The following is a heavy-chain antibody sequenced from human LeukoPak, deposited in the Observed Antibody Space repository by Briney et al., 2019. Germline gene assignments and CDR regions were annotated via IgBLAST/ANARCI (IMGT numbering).Heavy chain of an antibody. CDR1: GYTFTSYY. V-gene: IGHV1-46*01. Sequence: ASVNVSCKAAGYTFTSYYMHWVRQAPGQGLEWMGIINPSGGCTSYAQKVHGRVSMTRGTSTSTVYMELSSLRSEDTAVYSCARDSGAQTMVFFDPWSQGTLVTVSS. CDR2: INPSGGCT. J-gene: IGHJ5*02. CDR3: ARDSGAQTMVFFDP. D-gene: IGHD4/OR15-4a*01.